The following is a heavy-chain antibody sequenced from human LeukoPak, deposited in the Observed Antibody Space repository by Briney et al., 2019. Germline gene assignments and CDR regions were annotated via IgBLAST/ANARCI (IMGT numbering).Heavy chain of an antibody. CDR3: ARDPVLRIAVAGSYFDY. J-gene: IGHJ4*02. D-gene: IGHD6-19*01. V-gene: IGHV3-30*04. Sequence: GGSLLLSCAASGFTFSSYAMHWVRQAPGKGLEGVAVISYDGSNKYYADSVKGRFTISRDNSKNTLYLQMNSLRAEDTAVYYCARDPVLRIAVAGSYFDYWGQGTLVTVSS. CDR1: GFTFSSYA. CDR2: ISYDGSNK.